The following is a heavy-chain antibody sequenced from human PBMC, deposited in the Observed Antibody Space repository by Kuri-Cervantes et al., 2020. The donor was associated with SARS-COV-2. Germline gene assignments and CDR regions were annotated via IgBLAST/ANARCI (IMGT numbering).Heavy chain of an antibody. D-gene: IGHD3-10*01. CDR3: ARMRFSGSGRQYYGMDV. J-gene: IGHJ6*02. Sequence: SGPTLVKPTQTLTLTCTFSGFSLSTSEMCVSWIRQPPGKALEWLALIDWEDDEYYSASLKTSVTISKDTSKNQVVLTMTNMDPLDTATYYYARMRFSGSGRQYYGMDVWGQETTVTVSS. CDR1: GFSLSTSEMC. V-gene: IGHV2-70*01. CDR2: IDWEDDE.